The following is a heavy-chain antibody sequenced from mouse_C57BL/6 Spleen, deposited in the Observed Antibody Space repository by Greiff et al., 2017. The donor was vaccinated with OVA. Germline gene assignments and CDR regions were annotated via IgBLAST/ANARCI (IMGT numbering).Heavy chain of an antibody. D-gene: IGHD2-4*01. V-gene: IGHV5-17*01. CDR2: ISSGSSTI. J-gene: IGHJ2*01. CDR1: GFTFSDYG. Sequence: EVKLMESGGGLVKPGGSLKLSCAASGFTFSDYGMHWVRQAPEKGLEWVAYISSGSSTIYYADTVKGRFTISRDNAKNTLFLQMTSLRSEDTAMYYCARREGYDYDGRAFDYWGQGTTLTVSS. CDR3: ARREGYDYDGRAFDY.